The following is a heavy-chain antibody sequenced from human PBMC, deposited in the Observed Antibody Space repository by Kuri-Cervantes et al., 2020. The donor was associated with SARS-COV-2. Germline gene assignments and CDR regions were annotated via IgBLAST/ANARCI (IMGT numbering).Heavy chain of an antibody. Sequence: LSLTCAASGFTFSSYDMHWVRQATGKGLEWVSAIGTAGDPYYPGSVKGRFTISRDSAKNSLYLQMNSLRAEDTAVYYFARVSRGDLQYIYGLDVWGQGTTVTVSS. CDR3: ARVSRGDLQYIYGLDV. J-gene: IGHJ6*02. CDR2: IGTAGDP. V-gene: IGHV3-13*05. D-gene: IGHD3-10*01. CDR1: GFTFSSYD.